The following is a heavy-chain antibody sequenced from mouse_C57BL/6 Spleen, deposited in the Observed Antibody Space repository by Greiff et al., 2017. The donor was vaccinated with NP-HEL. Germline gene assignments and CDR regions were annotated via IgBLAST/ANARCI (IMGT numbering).Heavy chain of an antibody. V-gene: IGHV6-3*01. D-gene: IGHD2-4*01. J-gene: IGHJ1*03. Sequence: DVQLQESGGGLVQPGGSMKLSCVASGFTFSNYWMNWVRQSPEKGLEWVAQIRLKSDNYATHYAESVKGRFTISRDDSKSSVYLQMNNLRAEDTGIYYCTGGGYDYDWYFDVWGTGTTVTVSS. CDR3: TGGGYDYDWYFDV. CDR1: GFTFSNYW. CDR2: IRLKSDNYAT.